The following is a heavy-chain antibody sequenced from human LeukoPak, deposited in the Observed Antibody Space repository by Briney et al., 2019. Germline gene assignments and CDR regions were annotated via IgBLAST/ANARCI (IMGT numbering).Heavy chain of an antibody. J-gene: IGHJ6*02. CDR3: ARVKCSSTSCYWIPDYYYGMDV. CDR2: ISAYNGNT. D-gene: IGHD2-2*01. Sequence: GASVKVSCKASGCTFTSYGISWVRRAPGQGLEWMGWISAYNGNTNYAQKLQGRVTMTTDTSTSTAYMELRSLRSDDTAVYYCARVKCSSTSCYWIPDYYYGMDVWGQGTTVTVSS. CDR1: GCTFTSYG. V-gene: IGHV1-18*01.